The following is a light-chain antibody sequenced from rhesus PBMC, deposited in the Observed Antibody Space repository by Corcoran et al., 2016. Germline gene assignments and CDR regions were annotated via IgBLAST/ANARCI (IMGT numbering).Light chain of an antibody. CDR3: LQHNSYPYS. J-gene: IGKJ2*01. Sequence: DIQMTQSPSSLSASVGDTVTITCRASQGISSYLNWFQQKPGKAPKLLIYDASSLERGVPSRFSGSGSGTDFTLTSSSLQPEDFAAYYCLQHNSYPYSFGQVTKVEIK. CDR1: QGISSY. V-gene: IGKV1-28*03. CDR2: DAS.